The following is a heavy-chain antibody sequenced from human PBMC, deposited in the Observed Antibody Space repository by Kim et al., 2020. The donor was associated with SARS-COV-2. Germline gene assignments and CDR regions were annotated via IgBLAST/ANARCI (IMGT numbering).Heavy chain of an antibody. CDR2: INHSGST. D-gene: IGHD6-13*01. CDR3: ARGLPIAAAGTAEYFQH. V-gene: IGHV4-34*01. Sequence: SETLSLTCAVYGGSFSGYYWSWIRQPPGKGLEWIGEINHSGSTNYNPSLKSRVTISVDTSKNQFSLKLSSVTAADTAVYYCARGLPIAAAGTAEYFQHWGQGTLVTVSS. J-gene: IGHJ1*01. CDR1: GGSFSGYY.